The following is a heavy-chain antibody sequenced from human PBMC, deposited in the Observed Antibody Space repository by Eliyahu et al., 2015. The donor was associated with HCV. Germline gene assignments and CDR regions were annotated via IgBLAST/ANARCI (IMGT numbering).Heavy chain of an antibody. CDR1: GGSFSGYY. D-gene: IGHD1-7*01. J-gene: IGHJ4*02. Sequence: QVQLQQWGAGLLKPSETLSLTCAVYGGSFSGYYWSWIRQSPGKGLEWIGEINHSGTTNYNPSLKSRVTISVDTSKNQFSLKVISVTAADTAVYYCARDEDGTMDSWGQGTLVTVAS. V-gene: IGHV4-34*01. CDR2: INHSGTT. CDR3: ARDEDGTMDS.